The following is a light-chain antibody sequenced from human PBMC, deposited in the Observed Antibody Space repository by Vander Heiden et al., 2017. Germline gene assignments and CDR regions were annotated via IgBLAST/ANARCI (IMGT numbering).Light chain of an antibody. CDR3: QQDGSSPRVT. Sequence: EIVLTQSPGTLSSSPGERATLSCRASQTVNSNSLAWYQQKPGQAPRLLIYGASSRATGIPDRFSGSGSGTDFTLTISRLEPEDFALYYCQQDGSSPRVTFGGGTKVEIK. J-gene: IGKJ4*01. V-gene: IGKV3-20*01. CDR2: GAS. CDR1: QTVNSNS.